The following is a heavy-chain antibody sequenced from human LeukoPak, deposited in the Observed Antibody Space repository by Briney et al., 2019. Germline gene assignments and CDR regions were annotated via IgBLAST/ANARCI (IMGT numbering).Heavy chain of an antibody. CDR1: GGSISSSSYY. J-gene: IGHJ4*02. CDR2: IYYSGST. Sequence: ETLSLTCTVSGGSISSSSYYWGWIRQPPGKGLEWIGSIYYSGSTYYNPSLKSRVTISVDTSKNQFSLKLSSVTAADTAVYYCARQRASTMVRGVIIDYWGQGTLVTVSS. V-gene: IGHV4-39*01. CDR3: ARQRASTMVRGVIIDY. D-gene: IGHD3-10*01.